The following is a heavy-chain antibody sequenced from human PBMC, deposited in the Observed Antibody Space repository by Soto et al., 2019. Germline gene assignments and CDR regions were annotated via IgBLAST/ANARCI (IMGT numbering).Heavy chain of an antibody. D-gene: IGHD2-2*01. J-gene: IGHJ4*02. CDR3: ARDDCSSTSCYPYKYYFDY. CDR1: GFTFSSYA. Sequence: GGSLRLSCAASGFTFSSYAMHWVRQAPGKGLEYVSAISSNGGSTYYANSVKGRFTISRDNSKNTLYLQMGSLRAEDMAVYYCARDDCSSTSCYPYKYYFDYWGQGTLVTVSS. CDR2: ISSNGGST. V-gene: IGHV3-64*01.